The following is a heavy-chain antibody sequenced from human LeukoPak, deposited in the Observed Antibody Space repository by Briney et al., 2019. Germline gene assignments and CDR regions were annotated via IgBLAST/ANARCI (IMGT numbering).Heavy chain of an antibody. CDR1: SGSINNNTFY. J-gene: IGHJ5*02. Sequence: SETLSLTCTVSSGSINNNTFYWGWIRQPPGKGLEWIGSIYYTGSTNYNPSLKSRLTISVDTSKNQFSLKLSSVTAADTAVYYCARASETLRRFDPWGQGTLVTVSS. CDR2: IYYTGST. CDR3: ARASETLRRFDP. V-gene: IGHV4-39*07.